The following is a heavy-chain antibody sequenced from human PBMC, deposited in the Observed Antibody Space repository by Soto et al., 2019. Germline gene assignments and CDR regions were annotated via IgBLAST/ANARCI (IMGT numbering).Heavy chain of an antibody. D-gene: IGHD6-6*01. Sequence: EVQLLESGGGLVQPGGSLRLSCVASGFSFSGFAMSWVRQAPGKGLVWVSSITGTGVSIYDADSVRGRFTISRDNSKNTLYLQMSSLRAEDPARYYCAKDSIPYSSSYDLDHWGRGALVTVSS. J-gene: IGHJ4*02. V-gene: IGHV3-23*01. CDR2: ITGTGVSI. CDR1: GFSFSGFA. CDR3: AKDSIPYSSSYDLDH.